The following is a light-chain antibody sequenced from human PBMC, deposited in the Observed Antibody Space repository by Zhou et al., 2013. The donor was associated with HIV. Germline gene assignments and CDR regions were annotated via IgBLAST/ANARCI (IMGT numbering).Light chain of an antibody. CDR3: QQSYSNWIT. J-gene: IGKJ5*01. CDR2: SAS. Sequence: DIQVTQSPSSLSASVGDRVTITCRASQSISSNLNWYQQKLGKAPKLLIYSASSLQSGVPSRFSGSGSGTDFTLTISSLQPEDFATYYCQQSYSNWITFGQGTRLEIK. CDR1: QSISSN. V-gene: IGKV1-39*01.